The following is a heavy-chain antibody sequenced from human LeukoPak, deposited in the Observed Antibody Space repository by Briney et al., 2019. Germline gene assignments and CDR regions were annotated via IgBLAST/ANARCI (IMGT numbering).Heavy chain of an antibody. CDR1: GFTFSSYS. V-gene: IGHV3-21*01. CDR2: ISSSSSYI. Sequence: GGSLRISCAASGFTFSSYSMNWVRQAPGKGLEWVSSISSSSSYIYFADSVKGRFTISRDNAKNSLYLQMNSLRAEDTAVYYCARMTGYSYGIDYWGQGTLVTVSS. CDR3: ARMTGYSYGIDY. J-gene: IGHJ4*02. D-gene: IGHD5-18*01.